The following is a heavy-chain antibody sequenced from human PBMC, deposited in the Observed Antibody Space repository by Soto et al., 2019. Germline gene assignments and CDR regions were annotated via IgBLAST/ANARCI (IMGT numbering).Heavy chain of an antibody. D-gene: IGHD4-17*01. CDR1: GGTFSSYT. J-gene: IGHJ4*02. Sequence: QVQLVQSGAEVKKPGSSVKVSCKASGGTFSSYTISWVRQAPGQGLEWMGRIIPILGIANYAQKFQGRVTITADKATSTASMELTSLRSEDTAVYYCERALSYGDYVGWGQGTLVTVSS. CDR2: IIPILGIA. V-gene: IGHV1-69*02. CDR3: ERALSYGDYVG.